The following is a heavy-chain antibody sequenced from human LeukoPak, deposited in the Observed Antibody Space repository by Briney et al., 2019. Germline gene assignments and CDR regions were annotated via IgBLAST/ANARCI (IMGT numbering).Heavy chain of an antibody. CDR3: YVHHYYYYMDV. J-gene: IGHJ6*03. CDR1: GFTVSSNS. CDR2: IYSDNT. V-gene: IGHV3-53*01. Sequence: GGSLRLSCTVSGFTVSSNSMSWVRQAPGKGLEWVSFIYSDNTHYSDSVKGRFTISRDNSKNTLYLQMNSLRAEDTAVYYCYVHHYYYYMDVWGKGTTVTVSS. D-gene: IGHD3-16*01.